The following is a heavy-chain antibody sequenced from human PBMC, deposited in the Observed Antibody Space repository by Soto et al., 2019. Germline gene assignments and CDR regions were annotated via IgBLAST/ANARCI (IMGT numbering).Heavy chain of an antibody. Sequence: QVQLVESGGGVVQPGRSLRLSCAASGFTFSSYAMHWVRQAPGKGLEWVAVISYDGSNKYYADSVKGRFTISRGNSKNTLYLQMNSLRAEDTAVYYCAPATWGDWGQGTMVTVSS. V-gene: IGHV3-30-3*01. CDR1: GFTFSSYA. J-gene: IGHJ3*01. D-gene: IGHD7-27*01. CDR3: APATWGD. CDR2: ISYDGSNK.